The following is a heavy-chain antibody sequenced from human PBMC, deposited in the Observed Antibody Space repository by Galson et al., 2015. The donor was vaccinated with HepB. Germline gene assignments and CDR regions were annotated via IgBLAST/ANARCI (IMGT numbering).Heavy chain of an antibody. CDR2: IYSGGST. J-gene: IGHJ6*02. CDR3: ARLGSESSGWSYYYYYGMDV. Sequence: SLRLSCAASGFTVSSNHMSWVRQAPGKGLEWVSVIYSGGSTYYADSVKGRFTISRDNSKNTLYLQMNSLRAEDTAVYYCARLGSESSGWSYYYYYGMDVWGQGTTVTVSS. CDR1: GFTVSSNH. V-gene: IGHV3-66*04. D-gene: IGHD6-19*01.